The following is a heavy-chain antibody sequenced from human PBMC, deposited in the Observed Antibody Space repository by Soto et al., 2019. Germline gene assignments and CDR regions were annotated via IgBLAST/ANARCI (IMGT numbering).Heavy chain of an antibody. CDR2: ISSSSSYI. D-gene: IGHD3-10*01. CDR1: GFTFSSYS. J-gene: IGHJ4*02. V-gene: IGHV3-21*01. CDR3: IRITYYYGSGNPGGPVY. Sequence: GGSLRLSCAASGFTFSSYSMNWVRQAPGKGLEWVSSISSSSSYIYYADSVKGRFTISRDNAKNSLYLQMNSLRAEDTAVYYFIRITYYYGSGNPGGPVYWGQGTLVTVSS.